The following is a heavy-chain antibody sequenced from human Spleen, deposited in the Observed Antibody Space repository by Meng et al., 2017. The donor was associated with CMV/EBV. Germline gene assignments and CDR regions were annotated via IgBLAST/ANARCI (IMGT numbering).Heavy chain of an antibody. Sequence: GESLKISCAASGFIVSSDNMNWVRQSPGKGLEWVSILYIDGSTSYAASVKGRFTISRDNSKNTLNLQMNSLRDEDTAIYYCARALDHDYHDYYFDHWGQGTLVTV. J-gene: IGHJ4*02. CDR2: LYIDGST. D-gene: IGHD4-17*01. CDR3: ARALDHDYHDYYFDH. V-gene: IGHV3-53*01. CDR1: GFIVSSDN.